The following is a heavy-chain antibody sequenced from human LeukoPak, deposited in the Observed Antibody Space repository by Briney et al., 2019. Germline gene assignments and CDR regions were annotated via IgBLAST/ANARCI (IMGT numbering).Heavy chain of an antibody. CDR3: AKVGRDGYNYGY. CDR2: ISGSGGST. CDR1: GFTVSSNY. V-gene: IGHV3-23*01. J-gene: IGHJ4*02. Sequence: GGSLRLSCAASGFTVSSNYMSWVRQAPGKGLEWVSAISGSGGSTYYADSVKGRFTISRDNSKNTLYLQMNSLRAEDTAVYYCAKVGRDGYNYGYWGQGTLVTVSS. D-gene: IGHD5-24*01.